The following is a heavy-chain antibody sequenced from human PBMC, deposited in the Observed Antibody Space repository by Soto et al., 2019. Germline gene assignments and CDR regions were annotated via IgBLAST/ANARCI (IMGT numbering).Heavy chain of an antibody. Sequence: SVKVSCKASGGTFSSYAISWVRQAPGQGLEWMGWIIPIFGITNYAQKFQGRVTITTDTSTSTAYMELRSLRSDDTAVYYCARSDSVLRFLEWLPIWGQGTLVTVSS. D-gene: IGHD3-3*01. CDR1: GGTFSSYA. V-gene: IGHV1-69*10. J-gene: IGHJ4*02. CDR3: ARSDSVLRFLEWLPI. CDR2: IIPIFGIT.